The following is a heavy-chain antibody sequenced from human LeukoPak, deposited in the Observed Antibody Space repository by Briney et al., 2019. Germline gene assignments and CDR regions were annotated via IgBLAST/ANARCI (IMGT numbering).Heavy chain of an antibody. J-gene: IGHJ4*02. CDR1: GGSITSYY. D-gene: IGHD5-18*01. Sequence: SETLSLTCTVSGGSITSYYWSWIRQPPGKGLEWIGYIYYSGSTNYNPSLKSRVTISVDTSKNQFSLKLSSVTAADTAVYYCAREVSSYGSPFDYWGQGTLVTVSS. V-gene: IGHV4-59*01. CDR3: AREVSSYGSPFDY. CDR2: IYYSGST.